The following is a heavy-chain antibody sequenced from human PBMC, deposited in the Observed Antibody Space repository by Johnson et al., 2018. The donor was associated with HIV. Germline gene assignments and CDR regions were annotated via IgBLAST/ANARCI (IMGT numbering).Heavy chain of an antibody. CDR1: GFTFSSYA. D-gene: IGHD6-6*01. V-gene: IGHV3-20*04. J-gene: IGHJ3*02. CDR3: ARAYSSSDSSDAFDI. Sequence: VQLVESGGGVVQPGRSLRLSCAASGFTFSSYAMHWVRQATGKGLEWVSGINWNGGSKGYADSAKGRFTISRDNARNSLYLQMNRLRAEDTALYYCARAYSSSDSSDAFDIWGQGTMVTVSS. CDR2: INWNGGSK.